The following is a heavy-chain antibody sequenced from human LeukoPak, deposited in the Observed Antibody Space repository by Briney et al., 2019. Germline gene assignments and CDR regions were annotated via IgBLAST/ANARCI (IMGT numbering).Heavy chain of an antibody. CDR1: GGTISSSNW. CDR3: ARDRYYGSGSYRVMDV. V-gene: IGHV4-4*02. J-gene: IGHJ6*04. Sequence: SETLSLTCAVSGGTISSSNWWSWVRPPPGKGLEWIGEIYHSGSTNYNPSLKSRVTISVDKSKNQFSLKLSSVTAADTAVYYCARDRYYGSGSYRVMDVWGKGTTVTVSS. D-gene: IGHD3-10*01. CDR2: IYHSGST.